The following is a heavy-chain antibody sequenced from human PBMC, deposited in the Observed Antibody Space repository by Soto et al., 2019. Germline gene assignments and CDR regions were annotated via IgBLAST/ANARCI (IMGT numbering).Heavy chain of an antibody. CDR3: ARGDYGTGGYPFPYFDY. CDR2: INPDSGAT. V-gene: IGHV1-2*02. CDR1: GYSFTGYY. J-gene: IGHJ4*02. Sequence: HEHLVQSGAEVKRPGASLKVSCKASGYSFTGYYIHWVRQAPGQGLGWMGWINPDSGATNYAQNFQGRVTLTSDTSISTASMDLTSLTSDDTAGYYCARGDYGTGGYPFPYFDYWGQGTLVIVSS. D-gene: IGHD2-8*02.